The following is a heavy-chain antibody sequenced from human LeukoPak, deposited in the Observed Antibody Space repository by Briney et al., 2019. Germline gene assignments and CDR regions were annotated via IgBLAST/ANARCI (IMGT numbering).Heavy chain of an antibody. CDR2: IGHTGGA. V-gene: IGHV4-34*01. Sequence: TLSPTSAVSGGSFCAAYWRWISQTPGKSRWWVVDIGHTGGAKSNPPVWGRVFLSVETAQKPFSLRLSSMTPPGTRVYYCGRAWKPETSASSYGNCFGPWGQGTLVTVSS. D-gene: IGHD6-6*01. CDR3: GRAWKPETSASSYGNCFGP. J-gene: IGHJ5*02. CDR1: GGSFCAAY.